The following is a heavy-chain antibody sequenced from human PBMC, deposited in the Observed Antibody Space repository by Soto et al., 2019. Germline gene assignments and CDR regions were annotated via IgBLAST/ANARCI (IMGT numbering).Heavy chain of an antibody. CDR2: IFQSGST. J-gene: IGHJ6*02. CDR3: APLRSYYYYGLDL. CDR1: GVSISSISYF. V-gene: IGHV4-39*01. D-gene: IGHD3-10*01. Sequence: SETLSLTCTVSGVSISSISYFWGWIRQPPGKGLEWIGSIFQSGSTYYNPSLKSRVTISVDTSKDQFSLKLSSVTAADTAVYYCAPLRSYYYYGLDLWGQRTTVTVSS.